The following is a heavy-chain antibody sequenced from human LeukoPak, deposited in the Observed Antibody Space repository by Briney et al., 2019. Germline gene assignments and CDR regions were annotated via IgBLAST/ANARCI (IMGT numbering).Heavy chain of an antibody. CDR2: ISSSSSTI. Sequence: GGSLRLSCAASGFTVSSNYMSWVRQAPGKGLEWVSYISSSSSTIYYADSVKGRFTISRDNAKNSLYLQMNSLRAEDTAVYYCARTGNDFWSGYYFDYWGQGSLVTVSS. J-gene: IGHJ4*02. V-gene: IGHV3-48*04. D-gene: IGHD3-3*01. CDR3: ARTGNDFWSGYYFDY. CDR1: GFTVSSNY.